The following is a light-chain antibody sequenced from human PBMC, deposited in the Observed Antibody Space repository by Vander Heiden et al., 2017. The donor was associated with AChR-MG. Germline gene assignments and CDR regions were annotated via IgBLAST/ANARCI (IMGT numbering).Light chain of an antibody. CDR1: SSSIGSNF. Sequence: QSVLTPPPSASGTHGQTVTTPCSGSSSSIGSNFVYWYQQLPGAAPKLLVYRNDQWPSGVPDRFSGSKSGTSASLAISGLRSEDEADYYCAAWDDRLNNWVFGGGTKVTVL. J-gene: IGLJ3*02. CDR3: AAWDDRLNNWV. V-gene: IGLV1-47*01. CDR2: RND.